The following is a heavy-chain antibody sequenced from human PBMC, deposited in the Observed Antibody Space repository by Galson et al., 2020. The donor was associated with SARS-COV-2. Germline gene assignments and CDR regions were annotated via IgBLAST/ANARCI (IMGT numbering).Heavy chain of an antibody. J-gene: IGHJ3*01. CDR1: GFTLSSYW. Sequence: GGSLRLSCVASGFTLSSYWMTWFRQAPGKGPEWVANIKQDGSKKYSVDSMEGRFTISRDNAKNSVSLQMSSLRVEDTAVYYCARDANYHEGSVYYDGFDLWGQVTMVIVSS. CDR2: IKQDGSKK. CDR3: ARDANYHEGSVYYDGFDL. D-gene: IGHD3-22*01. V-gene: IGHV3-7*05.